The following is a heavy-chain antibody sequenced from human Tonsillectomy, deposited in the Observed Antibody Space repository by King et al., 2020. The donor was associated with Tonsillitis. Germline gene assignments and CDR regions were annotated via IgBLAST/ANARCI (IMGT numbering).Heavy chain of an antibody. V-gene: IGHV3-23*04. Sequence: DVQLVESGGGLVQPGGSLRLSCAASGFTFSSYAMSWVRQAPGKGLEWVSVISGSGGSTYYADSVKGRFTISRDNSKNTLYLQLNSLRAEDTAVYYCAKTPWYYGSGSDYWGQGTLVTVSS. CDR3: AKTPWYYGSGSDY. J-gene: IGHJ4*02. D-gene: IGHD3-10*01. CDR2: ISGSGGST. CDR1: GFTFSSYA.